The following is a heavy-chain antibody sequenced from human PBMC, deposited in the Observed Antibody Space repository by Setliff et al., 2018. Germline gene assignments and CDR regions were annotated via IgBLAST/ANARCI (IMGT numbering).Heavy chain of an antibody. D-gene: IGHD6-6*01. J-gene: IGHJ4*02. V-gene: IGHV3-7*01. Sequence: GGSLRLSCAASGFTFTTYYMGWVRQAPGKGLEWVANINQDGSEKDYVDSVKGRFTISRDNAKESVYLQMNSLRAEDAAVYYCARWTARAVDYWGQGTLVTVSS. CDR3: ARWTARAVDY. CDR1: GFTFTTYY. CDR2: INQDGSEK.